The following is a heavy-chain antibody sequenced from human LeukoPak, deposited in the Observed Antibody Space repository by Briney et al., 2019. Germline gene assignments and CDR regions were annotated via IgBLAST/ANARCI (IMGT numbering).Heavy chain of an antibody. J-gene: IGHJ4*02. CDR1: GYTFTSYY. V-gene: IGHV1-46*01. D-gene: IGHD6-6*01. CDR3: ARDPGEYSSSHLFDY. CDR2: INPSGGTT. Sequence: GASVKVSCKASGYTFTSYYIHWVRQAPGQGLECMGIINPSGGTTIYAQNFQGRVTMTRDVSTSTVYMQLSSLRSQDTAVYYCARDPGEYSSSHLFDYWGQGTLVTVSS.